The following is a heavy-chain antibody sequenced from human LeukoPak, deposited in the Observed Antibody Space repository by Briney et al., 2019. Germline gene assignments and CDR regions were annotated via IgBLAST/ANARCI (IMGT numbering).Heavy chain of an antibody. V-gene: IGHV3-21*01. CDR3: ARRASGGSRRVDY. D-gene: IGHD2-15*01. CDR2: ISSSSSYI. Sequence: GGSLRLSCAASGFTFSSYSMNWVRQAPGKGLEWVSSISSSSSYIYYADSVKGRFTISRDNAKNSLYLQMNSLRAEDTAVYYCARRASGGSRRVDYWGQGTLVTVSS. CDR1: GFTFSSYS. J-gene: IGHJ4*02.